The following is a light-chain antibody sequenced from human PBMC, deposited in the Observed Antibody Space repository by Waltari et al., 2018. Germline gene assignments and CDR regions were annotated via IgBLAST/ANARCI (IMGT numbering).Light chain of an antibody. J-gene: IGKJ4*01. Sequence: AIRITQSPSSLSASTGARVTITCRASQGISSYLAWYQQKPGKAPKLLIYAASTLQSGVPSRFSGSGSGTDFTLTISCLQSEDFATYYCQQYYSYPHFFGGGTKVEIK. CDR2: AAS. CDR3: QQYYSYPHF. CDR1: QGISSY. V-gene: IGKV1-8*01.